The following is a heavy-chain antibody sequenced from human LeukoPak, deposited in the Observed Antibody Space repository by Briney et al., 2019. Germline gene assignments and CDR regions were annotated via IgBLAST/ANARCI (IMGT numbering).Heavy chain of an antibody. CDR3: ARDLNDYYSYYYDY. Sequence: GGPLRLSCAASGFTFSGYSMNWVRQAPGKGLEWVSSISSSNSYIYYADSVKGRFTISRDNAKNSLYLQMNSLRAEDSAVYYCARDLNDYYSYYYDYWGQGTLVTVSS. V-gene: IGHV3-21*01. D-gene: IGHD3-22*01. CDR2: ISSSNSYI. J-gene: IGHJ4*02. CDR1: GFTFSGYS.